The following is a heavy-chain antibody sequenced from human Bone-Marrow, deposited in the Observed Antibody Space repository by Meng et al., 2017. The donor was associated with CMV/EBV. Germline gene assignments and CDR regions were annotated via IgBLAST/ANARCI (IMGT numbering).Heavy chain of an antibody. D-gene: IGHD3-9*01. J-gene: IGHJ4*02. CDR3: ARGYFDWLLKPSNYFDY. CDR1: GFTFSSYA. Sequence: GGSLRLSCAASGFTFSSYAMHWVRQAPGKGLEWVAVISYDGSNKYYADSVKGRFTISRDNAKNSLYLQMNSLRAEDTAVYYCARGYFDWLLKPSNYFDYWGQGTLVTVSS. CDR2: ISYDGSNK. V-gene: IGHV3-30-3*01.